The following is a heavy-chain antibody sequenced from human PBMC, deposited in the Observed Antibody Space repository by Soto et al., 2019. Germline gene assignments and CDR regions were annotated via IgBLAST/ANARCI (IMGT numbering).Heavy chain of an antibody. CDR1: GYTFTSYD. J-gene: IGHJ6*02. Sequence: QVQLVQSGAEVKKPGASVKVSCKASGYTFTSYDINWVRQATGQGLEWMGWMNPNSGNTGYAQKFQGRVTMTRNTSXSXGYMELSSLRSEDTAVYYCARVTTVTTRNYYYGMDVWGQGTTVTVSS. V-gene: IGHV1-8*01. CDR2: MNPNSGNT. D-gene: IGHD4-17*01. CDR3: ARVTTVTTRNYYYGMDV.